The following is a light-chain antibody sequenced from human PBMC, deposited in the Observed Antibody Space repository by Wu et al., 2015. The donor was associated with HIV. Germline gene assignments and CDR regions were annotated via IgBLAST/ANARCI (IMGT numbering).Light chain of an antibody. CDR3: QQYNNWPRT. V-gene: IGKV3-15*01. CDR2: GTS. J-gene: IGKJ1*01. Sequence: EMVMTQSPATLSVPPGERATLSCRASQSISNNLAWYQQKPGQAPRLLFYGTSTRATGIPARFSGSGSGTEFTLTISSMQSEDFAIYYCQQYNNWPRTFGQGTKVEIK. CDR1: QSISNN.